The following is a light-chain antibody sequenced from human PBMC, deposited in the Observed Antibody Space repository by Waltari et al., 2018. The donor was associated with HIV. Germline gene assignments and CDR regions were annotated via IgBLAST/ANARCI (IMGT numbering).Light chain of an antibody. CDR2: GAS. J-gene: IGKJ4*01. Sequence: EIVLTPSPGTLSLSPGESATLSCRASQSVTSSFLSWYQQKPGPAPRLLIYGASSRATGIPDRFSGGGSGTDFTLTISRLEPEDFAVYYCQQYGSSPLTFGGGTKVDIK. CDR3: QQYGSSPLT. CDR1: QSVTSSF. V-gene: IGKV3-20*01.